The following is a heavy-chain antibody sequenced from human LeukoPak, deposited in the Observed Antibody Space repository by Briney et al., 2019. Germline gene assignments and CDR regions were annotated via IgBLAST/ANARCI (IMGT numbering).Heavy chain of an antibody. Sequence: ASVKVSCKVSGGSFSSYAISWVRQAPGQGLEWMGLINPGGDNTDYAQNFQGRVTMTRDTSTSTVYMGLSSLRSEDTAVYYCARIRDGYNDAYDIWGQGTMVTVSS. CDR1: GGSFSSYA. V-gene: IGHV1-46*01. D-gene: IGHD5-24*01. CDR2: INPGGDNT. CDR3: ARIRDGYNDAYDI. J-gene: IGHJ3*02.